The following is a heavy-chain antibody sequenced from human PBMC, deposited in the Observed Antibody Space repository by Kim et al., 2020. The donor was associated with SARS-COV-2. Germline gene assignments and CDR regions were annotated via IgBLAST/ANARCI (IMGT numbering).Heavy chain of an antibody. Sequence: QRRSTNYTPSLKSRVTISLDTSKSQFSLKMSSVTAADTAIYYCARSLFDYWGQGTLVTVSS. V-gene: IGHV4-34*01. J-gene: IGHJ4*02. CDR3: ARSLFDY. CDR2: QRRST.